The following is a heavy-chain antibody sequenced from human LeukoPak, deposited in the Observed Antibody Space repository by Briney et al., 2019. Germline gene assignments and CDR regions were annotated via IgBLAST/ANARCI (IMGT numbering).Heavy chain of an antibody. CDR1: GGSVSTSDYY. J-gene: IGHJ4*02. Sequence: SETLSLTCTVSGGSVSTSDYYWGWIRQTPGKGLEWIGDIFHNGKTNYNPSLKGRVTISIDTSNNQFSLRLPSVTAADTAVYYCARIDSGGQGTLVTVSS. CDR2: IFHNGKT. CDR3: ARIDS. V-gene: IGHV4-39*07.